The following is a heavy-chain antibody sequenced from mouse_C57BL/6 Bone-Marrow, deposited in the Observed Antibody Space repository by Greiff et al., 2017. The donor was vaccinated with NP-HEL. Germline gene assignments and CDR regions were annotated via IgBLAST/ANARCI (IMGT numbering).Heavy chain of an antibody. D-gene: IGHD1-1*01. J-gene: IGHJ2*01. V-gene: IGHV1-50*01. CDR2: IDPSDSYT. CDR1: GYTFTSYW. CDR3: AREGCGSSYGGGFDY. Sequence: QVQLQQPGAELVKPGASVKLSCKASGYTFTSYWMQWVKQRPGQGLEWIGEIDPSDSYTNYNQKFKGKATLTVDTSSSTAYMQLSSLTSEDSAVYYCAREGCGSSYGGGFDYWGQGTTLTVSS.